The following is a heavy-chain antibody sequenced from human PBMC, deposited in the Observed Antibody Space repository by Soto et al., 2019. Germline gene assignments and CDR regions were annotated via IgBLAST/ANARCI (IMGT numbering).Heavy chain of an antibody. CDR2: IYWDDDK. Sequence: QITLKESGPTLVKPTQTLTLTCTFSGFSLSTSGVGVGWIRQPPGKALEWLALIYWDDDKRYSPSLKSRLTIXKXXSKNQVVLTMTNMXXXXXXXXXXXXXXXXXXXXXYXGQGTLVTVSS. CDR1: GFSLSTSGVG. CDR3: XXXXXXXXXXXY. J-gene: IGHJ4*02. V-gene: IGHV2-5*02.